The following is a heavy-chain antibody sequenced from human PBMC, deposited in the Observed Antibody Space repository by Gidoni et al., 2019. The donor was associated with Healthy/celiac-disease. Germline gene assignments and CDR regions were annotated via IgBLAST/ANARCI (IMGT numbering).Heavy chain of an antibody. V-gene: IGHV3-15*01. CDR2: IKSKTDGGTT. CDR1: GFTVSNAC. Sequence: GGSLRRSCAASGFTVSNACMSWVRQAPGKGLEWVGRIKSKTDGGTTDYAAPVKGRFTISRDDSKNTLYLQMNSLKTEDTAVYYCTTEPYSSSWYYYYYYYMDVWGKGTTVTVSS. J-gene: IGHJ6*03. D-gene: IGHD6-13*01. CDR3: TTEPYSSSWYYYYYYYMDV.